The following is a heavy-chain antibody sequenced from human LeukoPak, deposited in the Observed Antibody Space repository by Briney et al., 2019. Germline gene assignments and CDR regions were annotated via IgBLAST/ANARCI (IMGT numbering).Heavy chain of an antibody. J-gene: IGHJ6*03. Sequence: PSETLSLTCTVSGGSISSGDYYWSWIRQPPGKGLEWIGYIYYSGSTYYNPSLKSRVTISVDTSKNQFSLKLSSVTAADTAVYYCARSGRAAAHYYYYMDVWGKGTTVTVSS. CDR1: GGSISSGDYY. V-gene: IGHV4-30-4*02. CDR2: IYYSGST. CDR3: ARSGRAAAHYYYYMDV. D-gene: IGHD6-13*01.